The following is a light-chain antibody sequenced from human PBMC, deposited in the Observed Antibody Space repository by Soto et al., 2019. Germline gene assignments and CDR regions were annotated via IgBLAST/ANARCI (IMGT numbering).Light chain of an antibody. Sequence: QSALTQPASVSGSPGQSITISCTRTSSDVGSYNFVSLYQPHPGKAPKVVIYEVNKRPSGVSNRFSGSKSGNTASLTISGLQADDEADYYCCSDAGSSTYVFGTGTKLTVL. J-gene: IGLJ1*01. CDR3: CSDAGSSTYV. CDR1: SSDVGSYNF. CDR2: EVN. V-gene: IGLV2-23*02.